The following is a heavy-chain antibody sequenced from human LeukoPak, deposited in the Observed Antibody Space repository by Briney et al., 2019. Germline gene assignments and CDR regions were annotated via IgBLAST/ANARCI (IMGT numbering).Heavy chain of an antibody. D-gene: IGHD5-24*01. J-gene: IGHJ4*02. Sequence: PGGSLRLSCAASGFTFSSYAMSWVRQALGKGLEWVSVISGSGGSTYYADSVKGRFTISRDNSKNLLFLQINSLRVEDTAVYYCARETPRRGETRDGYRWGQGTVVTVSS. V-gene: IGHV3-23*01. CDR1: GFTFSSYA. CDR2: ISGSGGST. CDR3: ARETPRRGETRDGYR.